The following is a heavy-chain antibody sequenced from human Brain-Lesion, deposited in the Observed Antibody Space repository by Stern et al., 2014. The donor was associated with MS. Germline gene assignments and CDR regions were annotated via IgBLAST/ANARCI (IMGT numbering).Heavy chain of an antibody. Sequence: VQLVQSGGGLVKPGGSLRLSCAASGFTFSSYTMNWVRQAPGKGLEWVSSINRGSDYIYYADSVKCRFTISRDNAKISLYLQMNSLRAEDTALYYCARVETPLADFYYYYGMDVWGQGTTVTVSS. J-gene: IGHJ6*02. V-gene: IGHV3-21*01. CDR2: INRGSDYI. CDR1: GFTFSSYT. D-gene: IGHD5-18*01. CDR3: ARVETPLADFYYYYGMDV.